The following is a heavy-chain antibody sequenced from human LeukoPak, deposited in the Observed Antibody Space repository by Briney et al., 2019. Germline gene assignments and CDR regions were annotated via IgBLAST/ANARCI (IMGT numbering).Heavy chain of an antibody. D-gene: IGHD3-22*01. CDR2: INPNSGGT. Sequence: ASVKVSCKASGYTFTGYYMHWVRQAPGQWLEWMGWINPNSGGTNYAQKFQGRVTMTRDTSISTAYMELSRLRSDDTAVYYCARGLPDYYDCSGTNWFDPWGQGTLVTVSS. CDR1: GYTFTGYY. J-gene: IGHJ5*02. CDR3: ARGLPDYYDCSGTNWFDP. V-gene: IGHV1-2*02.